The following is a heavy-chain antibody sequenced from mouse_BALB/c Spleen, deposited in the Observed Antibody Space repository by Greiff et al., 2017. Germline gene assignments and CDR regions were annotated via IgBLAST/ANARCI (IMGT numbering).Heavy chain of an antibody. CDR2: IDPFNGGT. J-gene: IGHJ1*01. CDR1: GYSFTSYY. D-gene: IGHD2-3*01. V-gene: IGHV1S135*01. CDR3: ARAGDDGYYWYFDV. Sequence: EVKLQQSGPELMKPGASVKISCKASGYSFTSYYMHWVKQSHGKSLEWIGYIDPFNGGTSYNQKFKGKATLTVDKSSSTAYMHLSSLTSEDSAVYYCARAGDDGYYWYFDVWGAGTTVTVSS.